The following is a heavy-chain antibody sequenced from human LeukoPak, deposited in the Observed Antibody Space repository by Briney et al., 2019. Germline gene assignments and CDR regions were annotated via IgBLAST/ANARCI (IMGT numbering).Heavy chain of an antibody. V-gene: IGHV3-20*04. D-gene: IGHD2-8*02. CDR3: ARDLKYCTGGMCYFTAVADS. CDR2: INWDSTST. J-gene: IGHJ4*02. CDR1: VFIFDHFG. Sequence: GGPLRLSCATSVFIFDHFGMIGVRQVTGKGLEWVSGINWDSTSTNYVDSVRGRFTISRDNAKNSLYLQMNSLRVEDTASYYSARDLKYCTGGMCYFTAVADSWGQGTLVTVSS.